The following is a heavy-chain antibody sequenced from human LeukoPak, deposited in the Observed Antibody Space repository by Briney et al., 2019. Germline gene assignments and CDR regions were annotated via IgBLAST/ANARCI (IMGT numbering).Heavy chain of an antibody. CDR3: STEDKYCTSTTCGDF. V-gene: IGHV1-2*02. Sequence: ASVKVSCKASGYTFTAYYVHWVRQAPGQGLEWMGYMVPSSGVSHYSQKFQDRVTMTRDTSTSTAYVELSGLTSDDTAVYYCSTEDKYCTSTTCGDFWGQGTLVTVSS. CDR2: MVPSSGVS. CDR1: GYTFTAYY. D-gene: IGHD2-2*01. J-gene: IGHJ4*02.